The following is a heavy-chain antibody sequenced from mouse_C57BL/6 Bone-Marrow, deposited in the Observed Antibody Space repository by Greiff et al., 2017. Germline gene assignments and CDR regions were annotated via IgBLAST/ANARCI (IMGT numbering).Heavy chain of an antibody. Sequence: EVMLVESGGGLVKPGGSLKLSCAASGFTFSSSAMSWVRQTPEKRLEWVATISDGGSYTYYPDNVKGRFTIPRDIAKTNLYLQMSHLKSEDTAMYYCARPGRSVYYSARDDWRQGAAVTVSS. CDR3: ARPGRSVYYSARDD. CDR1: GFTFSSSA. D-gene: IGHD1-1*01. V-gene: IGHV5-4*03. J-gene: IGHJ4*01. CDR2: ISDGGSYT.